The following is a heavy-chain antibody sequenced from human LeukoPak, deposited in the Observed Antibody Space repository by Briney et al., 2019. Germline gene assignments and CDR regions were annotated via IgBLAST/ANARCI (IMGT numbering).Heavy chain of an antibody. V-gene: IGHV3-23*01. CDR2: ILSTGRAT. J-gene: IGHJ4*02. D-gene: IGHD5-24*01. Sequence: GGSLRLSCAVSGFTFSGFTMSWVRQAPGERLEWVSGILSTGRATYYADSVKGRFTISRDNSKNTLSLQMNSLRVEDTAVYYCAKDFKPDGKSDIDYWGQGILVTVSS. CDR1: GFTFSGFT. CDR3: AKDFKPDGKSDIDY.